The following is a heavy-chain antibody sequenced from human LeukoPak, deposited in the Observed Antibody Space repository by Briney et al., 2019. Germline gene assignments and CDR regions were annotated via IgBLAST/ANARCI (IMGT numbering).Heavy chain of an antibody. D-gene: IGHD4-17*01. V-gene: IGHV4-59*01. CDR1: GGSISSYY. Sequence: SETLSLTCTVSGGSISSYYWSWIRQPPGKGLEWIGYIYYSGSINYNPSLKSRVTISVDTSKNQFSLKLSSVTAADTAVYYCARDHGDYLYYFDYWGQGTLVTVSS. J-gene: IGHJ4*02. CDR3: ARDHGDYLYYFDY. CDR2: IYYSGSI.